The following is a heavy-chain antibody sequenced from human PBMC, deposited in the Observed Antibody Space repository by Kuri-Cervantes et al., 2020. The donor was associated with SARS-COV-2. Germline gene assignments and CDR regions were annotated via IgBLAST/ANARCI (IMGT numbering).Heavy chain of an antibody. V-gene: IGHV1-24*01. Sequence: ASVKVSCKVSGYTLTELSMHWVRQAPGKGLEWMGGFDPEDGETIYAQKFQGRVTMTEDTSTDTAYMELSSLRSEDTAVYYCARGGWGRSSSWYDGVVKNPYYYYYMDVWGKGTTVTVSS. CDR2: FDPEDGET. J-gene: IGHJ6*03. CDR1: GYTLTELS. CDR3: ARGGWGRSSSWYDGVVKNPYYYYYMDV. D-gene: IGHD6-13*01.